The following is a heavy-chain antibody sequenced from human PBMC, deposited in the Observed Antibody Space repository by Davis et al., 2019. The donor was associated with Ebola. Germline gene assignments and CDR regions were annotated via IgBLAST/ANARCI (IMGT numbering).Heavy chain of an antibody. CDR3: ARDGEKRSSGYYYVRVPPSFGY. Sequence: SETLSLTCAVYGGSFSGYYWGWIRQPPGKGLEWIGSIYYSGSTYYNPSLKSRVTISVDTSKNQFSLKLSSVTAADTAVYYCARDGEKRSSGYYYVRVPPSFGYWGQGTLVTVSS. V-gene: IGHV4-34*01. CDR1: GGSFSGYY. J-gene: IGHJ4*02. CDR2: IYYSGST. D-gene: IGHD3-22*01.